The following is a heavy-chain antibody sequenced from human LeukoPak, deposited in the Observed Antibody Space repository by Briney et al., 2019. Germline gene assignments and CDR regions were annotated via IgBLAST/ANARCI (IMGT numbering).Heavy chain of an antibody. Sequence: GGSLRISCVDSGFPFSSYWMTWVRQAPGKGLERVANIKQDGSKKSYVDSVKGRFTISRDNAKNSLYLQMNSLRAEDTAIYYCTRVGYIDEGIDYWGQGTLVTVSS. CDR3: TRVGYIDEGIDY. D-gene: IGHD5-24*01. CDR2: IKQDGSKK. CDR1: GFPFSSYW. J-gene: IGHJ4*02. V-gene: IGHV3-7*04.